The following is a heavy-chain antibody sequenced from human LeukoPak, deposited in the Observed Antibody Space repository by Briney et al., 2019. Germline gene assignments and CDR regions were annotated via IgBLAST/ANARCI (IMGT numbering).Heavy chain of an antibody. CDR2: IRSEAYGGTT. CDR1: GFTFGDYA. CDR3: TRDGSLYCSGGSCNDLPFDY. D-gene: IGHD2-15*01. J-gene: IGHJ4*02. Sequence: SLRLSCTASGFTFGDYAMSWVRQAPGKGLEWVGFIRSEAYGGTTEYAASVKGRFTISRDDSKSIAYLQMNSLKTEDTAVYYCTRDGSLYCSGGSCNDLPFDYWGQGTLVTVS. V-gene: IGHV3-49*04.